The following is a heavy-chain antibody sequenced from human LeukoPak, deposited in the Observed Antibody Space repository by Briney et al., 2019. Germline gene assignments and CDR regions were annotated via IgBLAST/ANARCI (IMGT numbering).Heavy chain of an antibody. CDR3: AKDWGTKFASGSSYLDS. D-gene: IGHD3-10*01. J-gene: IGHJ4*02. CDR1: GFTFSFYG. CDR2: ILHDGNSK. V-gene: IGHV3-30*18. Sequence: PGGSLRLSCAASGFTFSFYGMHWVRQAPGKGLEWVAVILHDGNSKYYADSVKGRFAISRDNSKNTLYLQMNGLKPEDTAIYYCAKDWGTKFASGSSYLDSWGQGTLVTVSS.